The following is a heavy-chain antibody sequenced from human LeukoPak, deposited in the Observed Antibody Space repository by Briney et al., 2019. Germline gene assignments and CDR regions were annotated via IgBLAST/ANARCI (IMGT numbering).Heavy chain of an antibody. D-gene: IGHD3-10*01. Sequence: GRSLRLSCAASGFTFSSYGMHWVRQAPGKGLEWMAVVWYDGDNKYYADSVKGRFTISRDNSKNTLYLQMNSLRAEDTAVYYCGRSSTANSGPLYYWGQGTLVTVSS. V-gene: IGHV3-33*08. CDR3: GRSSTANSGPLYY. CDR1: GFTFSSYG. J-gene: IGHJ4*02. CDR2: VWYDGDNK.